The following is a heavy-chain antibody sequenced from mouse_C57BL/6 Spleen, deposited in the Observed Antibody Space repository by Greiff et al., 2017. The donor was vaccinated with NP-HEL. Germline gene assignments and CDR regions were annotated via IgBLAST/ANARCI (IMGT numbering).Heavy chain of an antibody. J-gene: IGHJ2*01. V-gene: IGHV1-80*01. D-gene: IGHD1-1*01. Sequence: VQVVESGAELVKPGASVKISCKASGYAFSSYWMNWVKQRPGKGLEWIGKIYPGDGDTNYNGKFKGKATLTADKSSSTAYMQLSSLTSEDSAVYFCARSDYGRFDYWGQGTTLTVSS. CDR3: ARSDYGRFDY. CDR2: IYPGDGDT. CDR1: GYAFSSYW.